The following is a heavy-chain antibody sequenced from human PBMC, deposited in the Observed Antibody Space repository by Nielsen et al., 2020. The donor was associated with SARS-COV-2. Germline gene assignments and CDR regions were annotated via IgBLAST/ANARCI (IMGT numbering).Heavy chain of an antibody. CDR3: ARGGFGYGDYGGVAY. Sequence: WIRQPPGKGLEWVSVIYSGGSTYYADSVKGRFTISRDNSKNTLYLQMNSLRAEDTAVYYCARGGFGYGDYGGVAYWGQGTLVTVSS. V-gene: IGHV3-53*01. J-gene: IGHJ4*02. D-gene: IGHD4-17*01. CDR2: IYSGGST.